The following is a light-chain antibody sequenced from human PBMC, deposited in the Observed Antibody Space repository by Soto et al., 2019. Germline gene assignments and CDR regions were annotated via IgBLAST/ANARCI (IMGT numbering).Light chain of an antibody. CDR1: QSVSSSY. CDR3: QQYGSSPKLT. Sequence: EIVLTQSPGTLSLSPGERATLSCKASQSVSSSYLAWYQQKPGQAPRLLRATGIPDRFSGSGSGTDFTLTISRLEPEDFAVYYCQQYGSSPKLTFGGGTKVEIK. V-gene: IGKV3-20*01. J-gene: IGKJ4*01.